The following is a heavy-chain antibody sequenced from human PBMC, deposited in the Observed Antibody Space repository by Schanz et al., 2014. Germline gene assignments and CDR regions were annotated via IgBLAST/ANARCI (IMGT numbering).Heavy chain of an antibody. Sequence: EVQLVESGGGVVQPGRSLRLSCAASGFTFSSYAMSWVRQAPGKGLEWVSAINTGVNTYYADSVRGRFTMSRDNSKNTLYLQMNSLRAGDAAVYYCARGLIAAAGGAFDYWGQGTLVAVSA. CDR3: ARGLIAAAGGAFDY. V-gene: IGHV3-23*04. D-gene: IGHD6-13*01. J-gene: IGHJ4*02. CDR2: INTGVNT. CDR1: GFTFSSYA.